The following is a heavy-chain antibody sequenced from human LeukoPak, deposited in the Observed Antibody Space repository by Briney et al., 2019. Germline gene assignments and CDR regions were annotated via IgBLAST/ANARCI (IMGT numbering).Heavy chain of an antibody. CDR3: ARDPIQLVTVFDY. CDR1: GFTFSRYW. Sequence: GGSLRLSCAASGFTFSRYWMSWVRQAPGKGLEWVANIKEDGSEKYSVDSVKGRFTISRDNAKNSLYLQMNSLKVEDTAVYYCARDPIQLVTVFDYWGQGTLVTVSS. CDR2: IKEDGSEK. J-gene: IGHJ4*02. V-gene: IGHV3-7*01. D-gene: IGHD6-13*01.